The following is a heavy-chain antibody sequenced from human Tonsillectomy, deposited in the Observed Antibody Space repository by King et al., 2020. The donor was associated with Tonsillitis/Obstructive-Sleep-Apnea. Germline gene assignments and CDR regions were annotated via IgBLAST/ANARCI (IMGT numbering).Heavy chain of an antibody. CDR2: INHSGST. CDR1: GGSFSGYY. D-gene: IGHD3-3*01. J-gene: IGHJ5*02. Sequence: VQLQQWGAGLLKPSETLSLTCAVYGGSFSGYYWSWIRQPPGKGLEWIGEINHSGSTNYNPSLKSRVTISVDTSKNQFSLKLSSVTAADTAVYYCGGRRFLEWLLNPWGQGTLVTVSS. V-gene: IGHV4-34*01. CDR3: GGRRFLEWLLNP.